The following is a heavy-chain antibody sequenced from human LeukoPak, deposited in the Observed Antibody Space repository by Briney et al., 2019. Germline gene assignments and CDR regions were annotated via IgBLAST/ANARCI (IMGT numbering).Heavy chain of an antibody. J-gene: IGHJ4*02. Sequence: GGSLRLSCAASGFTFSTYSMHWVRQAPGKGLEWVSSIRSGSTYISYADSVKGRFTISRDDAKKSLYLQMNSLRAEDTAVYYCARDGIFDYWGQGTLVTVSS. CDR3: ARDGIFDY. CDR2: IRSGSTYI. CDR1: GFTFSTYS. V-gene: IGHV3-21*01.